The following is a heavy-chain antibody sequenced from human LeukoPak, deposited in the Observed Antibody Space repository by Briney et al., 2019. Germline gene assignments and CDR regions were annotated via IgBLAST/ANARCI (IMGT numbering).Heavy chain of an antibody. CDR2: INPSGGGR. D-gene: IGHD2-21*01. CDR1: GYTLTSYY. CDR3: ARASGYCGGITCWDDY. J-gene: IGHJ4*02. Sequence: ASVKVSCKAAGYTLTSYYMHWVRQAPGQGLEWMGIINPSGGGRTYAQKFQGRVTMTRDTSTSTVYMELSSLRSEDTAVYYCARASGYCGGITCWDDYWGQGTLVTVSS. V-gene: IGHV1-46*01.